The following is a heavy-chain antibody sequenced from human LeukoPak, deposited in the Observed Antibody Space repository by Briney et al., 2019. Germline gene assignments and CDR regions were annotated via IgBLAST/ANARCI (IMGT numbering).Heavy chain of an antibody. V-gene: IGHV1-46*01. CDR2: INPSGGST. CDR1: GYTFTSYY. J-gene: IGHJ5*02. D-gene: IGHD3-22*01. Sequence: ASVKVSCKASGYTFTSYYMHWVRQAPGQGPEWMGIINPSGGSTSYAQKFQGRVTMTRDMSTSTVYMELSSLRSEDTAVYYCARDDLLHRNWFDPWGQGTLVTVSS. CDR3: ARDDLLHRNWFDP.